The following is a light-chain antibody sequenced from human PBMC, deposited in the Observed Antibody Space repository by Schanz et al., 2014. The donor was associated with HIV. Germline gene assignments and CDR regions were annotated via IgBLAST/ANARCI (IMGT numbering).Light chain of an antibody. J-gene: IGKJ2*01. Sequence: DIVLTQSPGTLSLSPGERATLSCRASQSVTSNYLAWYQQKHGQAPRLLIYGASSRATGIPDRFSGSGSGTDFTLTISRLEPEDFAVYYCQQYGGSRTFGQGTKLEIK. CDR1: QSVTSNY. CDR2: GAS. CDR3: QQYGGSRT. V-gene: IGKV3-20*01.